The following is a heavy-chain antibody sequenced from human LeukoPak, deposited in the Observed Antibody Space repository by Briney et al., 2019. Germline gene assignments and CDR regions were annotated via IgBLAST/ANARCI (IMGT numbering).Heavy chain of an antibody. D-gene: IGHD3-22*01. CDR1: GGTFSSYA. J-gene: IGHJ3*02. V-gene: IGHV1-69*13. CDR3: AREASSVVVIDDAFDI. CDR2: IIPIFGTA. Sequence: SVKVSCKASGGTFSSYAISWVRQAPGQGLEWMGGIIPIFGTANYAQKFQGRVTITADESTSTAYMELSSLRSEDTAVYYCAREASSVVVIDDAFDIWGQGTMVTVPS.